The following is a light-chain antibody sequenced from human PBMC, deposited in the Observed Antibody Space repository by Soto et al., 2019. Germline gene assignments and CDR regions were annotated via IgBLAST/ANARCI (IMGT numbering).Light chain of an antibody. J-gene: IGLJ3*02. CDR2: EVS. Sequence: QSALTQPPSASGSPGQSVTISCTGTSSDVGGYSYVSWYQQHPGKAPKLMIYEVSKRPSGVPDRFSGSKSGNTASLTISGLQPEDEGDYYCSSYTSTSTPWVFGGGTKVTVL. CDR1: SSDVGGYSY. V-gene: IGLV2-8*01. CDR3: SSYTSTSTPWV.